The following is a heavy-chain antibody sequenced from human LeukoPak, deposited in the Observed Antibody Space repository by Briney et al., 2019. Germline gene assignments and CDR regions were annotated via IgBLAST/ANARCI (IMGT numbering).Heavy chain of an antibody. CDR2: ISGSGGST. CDR1: GFTFSSYA. V-gene: IGHV3-23*01. CDR3: AKDMRFDWTPYYFDY. D-gene: IGHD3-9*01. J-gene: IGHJ4*02. Sequence: GGSLRLSCAASGFTFSSYAMSWVRQAPGKGLEWVSAISGSGGSTYYTDSVKGRFTISRDNSKNTLYLQMNSLRAEDTAVYYCAKDMRFDWTPYYFDYWGQGTLVTVSS.